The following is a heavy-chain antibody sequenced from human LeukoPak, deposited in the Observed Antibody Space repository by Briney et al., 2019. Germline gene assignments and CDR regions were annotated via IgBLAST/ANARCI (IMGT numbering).Heavy chain of an antibody. V-gene: IGHV1-18*01. CDR2: ISTYDGKT. J-gene: IGHJ6*03. CDR1: GYAFTSHG. Sequence: ASVKVSCKPFGYAFTSHGFTWVRQAPGQGLEWMGWISTYDGKTDYAQNFQGRVTMTIDASTSTAYMEVGSLRSDDTAVYYCARVSGTWGYFYMDVWAKGSTVTVSS. D-gene: IGHD1-1*01. CDR3: ARVSGTWGYFYMDV.